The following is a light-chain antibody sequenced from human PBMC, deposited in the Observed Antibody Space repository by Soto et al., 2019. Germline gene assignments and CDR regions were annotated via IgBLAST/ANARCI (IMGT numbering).Light chain of an antibody. J-gene: IGKJ5*01. CDR1: QSASTY. CDR2: DVS. CDR3: QQRSN. V-gene: IGKV3-11*01. Sequence: EVVLTQTPVTLSLSPGERATLSCRASQSASTYVAWYQQKPGQAPRLLIYDVSNRATGIPGRFSGSGSGTDFTLTISSLEPEDFAVYYCQQRSNFGQGTRLEIK.